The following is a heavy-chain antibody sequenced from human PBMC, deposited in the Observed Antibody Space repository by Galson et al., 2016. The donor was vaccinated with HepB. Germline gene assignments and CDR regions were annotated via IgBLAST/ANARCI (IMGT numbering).Heavy chain of an antibody. Sequence: SVKVSCKASGGSFSNYAISWVRQAPGQGLEWMGLIIPIFGATNYAQRFLDRVTITADESANTSYMELSSLRSDDTAEYYCAKVTWGGGHYYYGMDVWGQGTTVTVSS. CDR3: AKVTWGGGHYYYGMDV. V-gene: IGHV1-69*13. CDR2: IIPIFGAT. J-gene: IGHJ6*02. D-gene: IGHD3-10*01. CDR1: GGSFSNYA.